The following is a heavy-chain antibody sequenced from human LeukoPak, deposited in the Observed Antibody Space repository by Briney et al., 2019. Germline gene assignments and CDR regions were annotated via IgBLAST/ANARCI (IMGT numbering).Heavy chain of an antibody. CDR2: ISSSSSYI. Sequence: GGSLRLSCAASGFTFSSYSMNWVRQAPGKGLEWVSSISSSSSYIYYADSVKGRFTISRDNAKNSLYLQMNSLRAEDTAVYYCARDSDPLVMETAVADDYYFDYWGQGTLVTVSS. J-gene: IGHJ4*02. CDR1: GFTFSSYS. D-gene: IGHD6-19*01. CDR3: ARDSDPLVMETAVADDYYFDY. V-gene: IGHV3-21*01.